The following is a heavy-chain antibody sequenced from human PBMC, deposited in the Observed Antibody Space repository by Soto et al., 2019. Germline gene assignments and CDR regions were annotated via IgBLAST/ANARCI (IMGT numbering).Heavy chain of an antibody. CDR3: AKDPRSCSGGSCSFHYYYMDV. J-gene: IGHJ6*03. D-gene: IGHD2-15*01. CDR1: GFTFSSYA. Sequence: EVQLLESGGGLVQPGGSLRLSCAASGFTFSSYAMSWVRQAPGKGLEWVSAISGSGGSTYYADSVKGRFTISRDNSKKKLYLQMNSLRAEDTAVYYCAKDPRSCSGGSCSFHYYYMDVWGKGTTVTVSS. V-gene: IGHV3-23*01. CDR2: ISGSGGST.